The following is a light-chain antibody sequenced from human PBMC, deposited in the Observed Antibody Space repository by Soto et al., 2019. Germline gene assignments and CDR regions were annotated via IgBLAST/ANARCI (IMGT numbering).Light chain of an antibody. CDR3: QQRRQWPLT. CDR2: DAS. J-gene: IGKJ4*01. CDR1: QSVSSY. Sequence: EIVLTQSPATLSLSPGERATLSCRASQSVSSYLAWYQQKPGQAPRLLIYDASNRATGIPARFSGSGSGTDFTLTISSLEPEDFAVYYCQQRRQWPLTFGVGTKVEIK. V-gene: IGKV3-11*01.